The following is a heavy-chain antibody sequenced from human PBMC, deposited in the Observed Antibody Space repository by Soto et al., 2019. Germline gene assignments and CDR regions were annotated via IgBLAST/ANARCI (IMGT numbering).Heavy chain of an antibody. D-gene: IGHD2-8*01. J-gene: IGHJ4*02. V-gene: IGHV1-3*01. CDR2: INAGNGNT. CDR3: ARGVRYCTNGVCYTLDY. CDR1: GYTFTSYA. Sequence: GASVKVSCKASGYTFTSYAMHWVRQAPGQRLEWMGWINAGNGNTKYSQKFQGRVTITRDTSASTAYMELSSLRSEDTAVYYCARGVRYCTNGVCYTLDYWGQGTLVTVSS.